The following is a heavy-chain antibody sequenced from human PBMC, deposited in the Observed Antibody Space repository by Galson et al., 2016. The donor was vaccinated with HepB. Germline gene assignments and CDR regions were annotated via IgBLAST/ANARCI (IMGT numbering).Heavy chain of an antibody. CDR1: GFTFSSYN. CDR3: ASGEVDYDSRFDY. Sequence: SLRLSCAASGFTFSSYNINWVRQAPGKGLEWVSSISSSSSYIYYADSVKGRFTISRDNAKNSLYLQMNSLRAEDTAAYYCASGEVDYDSRFDYWGQGTLVTVSS. V-gene: IGHV3-21*01. CDR2: ISSSSSYI. J-gene: IGHJ4*02. D-gene: IGHD3-22*01.